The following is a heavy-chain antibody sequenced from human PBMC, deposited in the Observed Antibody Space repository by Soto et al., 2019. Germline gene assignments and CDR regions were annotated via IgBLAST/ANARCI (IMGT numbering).Heavy chain of an antibody. CDR3: ARVPAVASTFPSLWFDP. CDR1: GNSISSYY. CDR2: IYYSGST. V-gene: IGHV4-59*01. Sequence: SETLSLTCTVSGNSISSYYWSWIRQPPGKGLEWIGYIYYSGSTNYNPSLKSRVTISVDTSKNQFSLKLSSVTAADTAVYYCARVPAVASTFPSLWFDPWGQGTLVTVS. J-gene: IGHJ5*02. D-gene: IGHD6-19*01.